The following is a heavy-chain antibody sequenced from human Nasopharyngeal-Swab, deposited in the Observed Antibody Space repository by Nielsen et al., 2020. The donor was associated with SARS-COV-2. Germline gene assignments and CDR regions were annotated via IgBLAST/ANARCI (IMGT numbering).Heavy chain of an antibody. V-gene: IGHV3-7*01. Sequence: GESLKISCAASEFAFGSYWMSWVRQAPGKGLEWVAHIKHDGSETYYVGSVEGRFTIPRDDTKKSLFLQMHSLRPEDTAVYYCARDGQQQPGHWYYYMDVWGKGTTVTVSS. D-gene: IGHD6-13*01. CDR1: EFAFGSYW. CDR3: ARDGQQQPGHWYYYMDV. J-gene: IGHJ6*03. CDR2: IKHDGSET.